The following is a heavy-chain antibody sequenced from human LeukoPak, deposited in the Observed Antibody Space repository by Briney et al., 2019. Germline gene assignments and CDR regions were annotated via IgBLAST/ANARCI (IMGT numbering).Heavy chain of an antibody. CDR2: ISYDGSNK. V-gene: IGHV3-30*07. Sequence: PGRSLRLSCAASGFTFSSYAMHWVRQAPGKGLEWVAVISYDGSNKYYADSVKGRFTISRDNSKNTLFLQMNSLRAEDTALYYCTKRVDGSGTYYIDYWGQGTLVTVSS. CDR3: TKRVDGSGTYYIDY. CDR1: GFTFSSYA. J-gene: IGHJ4*02. D-gene: IGHD3-10*01.